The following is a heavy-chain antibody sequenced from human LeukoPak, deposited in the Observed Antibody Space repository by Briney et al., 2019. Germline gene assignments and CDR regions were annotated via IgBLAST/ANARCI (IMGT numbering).Heavy chain of an antibody. CDR1: GFTFSSYA. Sequence: GGSLRLSCAASGFTFSSYAMSWVRQAPGKGLEWVAVIWYDGSNKYYADSVKGRFTISRDNSKNTLYLQMNSLRAEDTAVYYCARDYNSGWPQYYFDYWGQGTLVTVSS. V-gene: IGHV3-33*08. CDR3: ARDYNSGWPQYYFDY. D-gene: IGHD6-19*01. CDR2: IWYDGSNK. J-gene: IGHJ4*02.